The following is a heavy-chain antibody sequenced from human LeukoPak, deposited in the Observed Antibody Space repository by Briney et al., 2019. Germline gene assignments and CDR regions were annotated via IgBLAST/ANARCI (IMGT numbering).Heavy chain of an antibody. CDR2: ITNSGSGT. V-gene: IGHV3-23*01. J-gene: IGHJ4*02. CDR1: GFTFNNYA. D-gene: IGHD5-18*01. Sequence: GGSLRLSCAASGFTFNNYAMNWVRQAPGKGLEWVSSITNSGSGTYYADSVKGRFTISRDNSKNTLYLQMNSLRAEDTAVYYCARVVDTHFDYWGQGTLVTVSS. CDR3: ARVVDTHFDY.